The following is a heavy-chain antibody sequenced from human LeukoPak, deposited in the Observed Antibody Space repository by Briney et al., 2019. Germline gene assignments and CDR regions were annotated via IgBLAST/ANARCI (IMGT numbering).Heavy chain of an antibody. CDR1: GGSFSGYY. D-gene: IGHD4-17*01. J-gene: IGHJ4*02. Sequence: SETLSLTCAVYGGSFSGYYWGWIRQPPGKGLEWIGSMSYSGSTYYNPSLKSRVTIAVDKSKNQFSLKLSSVTAADTAVYYCARASHDYGDYSHFDYWGQGTLVTVSS. V-gene: IGHV4-34*01. CDR3: ARASHDYGDYSHFDY. CDR2: MSYSGST.